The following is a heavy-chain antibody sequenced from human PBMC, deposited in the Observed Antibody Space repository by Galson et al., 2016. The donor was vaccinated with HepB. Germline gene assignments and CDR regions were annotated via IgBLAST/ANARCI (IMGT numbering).Heavy chain of an antibody. V-gene: IGHV3-11*06. CDR2: ITTSSNYT. D-gene: IGHD1-26*01. CDR1: GFSFSDYY. J-gene: IGHJ4*02. Sequence: SLRLSCAASGFSFSDYYMSWIRQAPGKGLEWVSYITTSSNYTSYADSVKGRFTISRDNAKNSLYLQMISLRAEDTAVYYCARVEYSGGYSGCDYWGQGALVTVSS. CDR3: ARVEYSGGYSGCDY.